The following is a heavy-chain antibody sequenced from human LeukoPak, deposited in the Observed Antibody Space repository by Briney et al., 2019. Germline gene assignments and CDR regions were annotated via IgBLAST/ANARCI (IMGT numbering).Heavy chain of an antibody. V-gene: IGHV4-34*01. CDR3: TTGPRPRGMDV. CDR1: GGSFSGYY. J-gene: IGHJ6*02. Sequence: SETLSLTCAVYGGSFSGYYWSWIRQPPGKGLEWIGEINHSGTTNYNPSLKSRVTISVDTSKNQCSLKLSSVTAADTAVYYCTTGPRPRGMDVWGQGTTVTVSS. D-gene: IGHD4-17*01. CDR2: INHSGTT.